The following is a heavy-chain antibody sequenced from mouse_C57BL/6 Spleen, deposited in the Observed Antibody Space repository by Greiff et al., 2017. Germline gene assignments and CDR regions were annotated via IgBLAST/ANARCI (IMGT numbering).Heavy chain of an antibody. V-gene: IGHV5-9-1*02. Sequence: EVQLVESGEGLVKPGGSLKFSCEASGFTFSSYAMSWVRQTPEKRLEWVAYISSGVDYISYADTVKGRFPSARDNARNTLYLQMSSLKAEDTAMYYSTREALRRTYWYFDVWGTGTTVTVSS. D-gene: IGHD1-2*01. CDR3: TREALRRTYWYFDV. CDR2: ISSGVDYI. J-gene: IGHJ1*03. CDR1: GFTFSSYA.